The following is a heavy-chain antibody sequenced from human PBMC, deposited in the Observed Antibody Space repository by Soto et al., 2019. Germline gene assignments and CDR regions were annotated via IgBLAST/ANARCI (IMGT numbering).Heavy chain of an antibody. V-gene: IGHV3-64D*06. Sequence: PGGSLRLSCSASGFTLKDSAMHWVRQAPGRGLEQVAASTYIGGTPYYADSVKGRFTISRDNSQNTLYLQMSSLRPEDTGVYFCVKDHSHGRFPDYWGQGTLVTVSS. CDR3: VKDHSHGRFPDY. CDR1: GFTLKDSA. CDR2: STYIGGTP. J-gene: IGHJ4*02. D-gene: IGHD1-26*01.